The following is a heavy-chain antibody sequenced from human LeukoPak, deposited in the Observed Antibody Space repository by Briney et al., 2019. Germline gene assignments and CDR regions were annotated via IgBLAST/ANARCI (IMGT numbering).Heavy chain of an antibody. CDR1: GYTFTDYY. J-gene: IGHJ3*01. CDR2: INPNTGGT. V-gene: IGHV1-2*02. D-gene: IGHD1-14*01. CDR3: ARKGGPRINAFDF. Sequence: ASVTVSCKASGYTFTDYYFHWVRQAPGQGLEWMGWINPNTGGTNSAQKFQGRDTMTRDTSITTAYMELSSLTSDDTAIYYCARKGGPRINAFDFWGQGTMVTVSS.